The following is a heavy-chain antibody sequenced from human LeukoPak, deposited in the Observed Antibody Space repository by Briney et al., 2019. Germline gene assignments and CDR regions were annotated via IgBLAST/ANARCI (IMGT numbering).Heavy chain of an antibody. CDR2: INPSGGST. CDR3: ARDMTNYYDSSALAY. CDR1: GYTFTSYY. V-gene: IGHV1-46*01. D-gene: IGHD3-22*01. J-gene: IGHJ4*02. Sequence: ASVKVSCKASGYTFTSYYIHWVRQAPGQGLEWMGIINPSGGSTSYAQKFQGRVTMTRDTSTSTVYMELRSLRSEDTAVYYCARDMTNYYDSSALAYWGQGTLVTVSS.